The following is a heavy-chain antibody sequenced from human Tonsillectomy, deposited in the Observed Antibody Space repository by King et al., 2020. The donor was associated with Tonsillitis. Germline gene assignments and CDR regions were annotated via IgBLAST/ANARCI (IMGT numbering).Heavy chain of an antibody. J-gene: IGHJ6*03. D-gene: IGHD1-26*01. CDR3: ARDRVGATVHYYYMDV. V-gene: IGHV3-11*05. Sequence: VQLVESGGGLVKPGGSLRLSCAASGFTFSDSYMSWIRQAPGKGLEWVSDISSGGNYTSYAESVKGRFTISRDNAKNSLYLQMNSMRAEDTAVYYCARDRVGATVHYYYMDVWGKGTTVTVSS. CDR2: ISSGGNYT. CDR1: GFTFSDSY.